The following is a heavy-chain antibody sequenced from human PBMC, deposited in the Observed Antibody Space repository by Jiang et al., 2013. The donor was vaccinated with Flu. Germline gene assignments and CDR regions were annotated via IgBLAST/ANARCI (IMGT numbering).Heavy chain of an antibody. CDR3: ASYYYDSSGYPEYFQH. V-gene: IGHV3-7*03. D-gene: IGHD3-22*01. J-gene: IGHJ1*01. Sequence: VQLVESGGGLVQPGGSLRLSCAASGFTFSSYWMSWVRQAPGKGLEWVANIKQDGSEKYYVDSVKGRFTISRDNAKNSLYLQMNSLRAEDTAVYYCASYYYDSSGYPEYFQHWGQGTLVTVSS. CDR2: IKQDGSEK. CDR1: GFTFSSYW.